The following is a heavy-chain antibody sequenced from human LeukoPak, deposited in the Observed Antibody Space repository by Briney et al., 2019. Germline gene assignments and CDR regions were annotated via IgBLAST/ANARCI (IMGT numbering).Heavy chain of an antibody. V-gene: IGHV3-7*01. Sequence: EGSVRLFCAASGFKFGELWMAWVRQTPGMGLEWVADIKEDASESFYVDSVKGRFTISRDNAKNSLYLQMNSLRAEDTAVYYCARDLVVVPAAIREDDYWGQGTLVTVSS. CDR2: IKEDASES. CDR3: ARDLVVVPAAIREDDY. CDR1: GFKFGELW. J-gene: IGHJ4*02. D-gene: IGHD2-2*02.